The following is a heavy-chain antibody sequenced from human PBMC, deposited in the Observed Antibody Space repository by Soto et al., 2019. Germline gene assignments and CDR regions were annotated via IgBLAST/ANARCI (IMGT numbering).Heavy chain of an antibody. J-gene: IGHJ6*02. CDR2: IIPIFGTA. CDR3: ARDRIGYSSSWAYYYYYGMDV. Sequence: SVKVSCKASGGTFSSYAISWVRQAPGQGLEWMGGIIPIFGTANYAQKFQGRVTITADESTSTAYMELSSLRSEDTAVYYCARDRIGYSSSWAYYYYYGMDVWGQGTTVTVS. CDR1: GGTFSSYA. D-gene: IGHD6-13*01. V-gene: IGHV1-69*13.